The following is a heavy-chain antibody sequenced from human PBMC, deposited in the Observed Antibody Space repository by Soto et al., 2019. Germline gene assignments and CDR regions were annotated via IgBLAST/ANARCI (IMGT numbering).Heavy chain of an antibody. CDR1: NSSTRNTAHY. CDR2: VYYRGAT. CDR3: ARRDWKFRGYYVDY. Sequence: SEPLSHTRSVTNSSTRNTAHYSASPCKTPGKGLEYIASVYYRGATYYNPSLKSRVSMSVDTSKNQFSLQLTSVSATDTAVYFWARRDWKFRGYYVDYWGKGIQVTVS. V-gene: IGHV4-39*01. J-gene: IGHJ4*02. D-gene: IGHD1-1*01.